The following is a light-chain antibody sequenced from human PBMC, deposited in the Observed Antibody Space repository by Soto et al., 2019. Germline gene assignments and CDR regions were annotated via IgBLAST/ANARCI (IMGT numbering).Light chain of an antibody. CDR1: QTVSSN. V-gene: IGKV3-15*01. Sequence: EFVLTQSPGTLSLSPGERATLSCRASQTVSSNLALYQQKPGQAPRLLIYGASTRATGIPARFSGSGSGTEFTLTISSLQYEDFAVYYCQQYNNWHAWTFGQGTKVDNK. J-gene: IGKJ1*01. CDR2: GAS. CDR3: QQYNNWHAWT.